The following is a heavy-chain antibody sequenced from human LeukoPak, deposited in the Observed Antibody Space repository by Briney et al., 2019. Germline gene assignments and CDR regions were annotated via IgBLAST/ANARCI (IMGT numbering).Heavy chain of an antibody. Sequence: GGSLRLSCAASGLTVSSNFMSWVRQAPGKGLEWVSVIYSGGSTYYADSVKGRFTISRDNSKNTLYLQMNSLRVEDTAVYYCALGLVTDYWGQGTLVTVSS. J-gene: IGHJ4*02. CDR1: GLTVSSNF. CDR3: ALGLVTDY. V-gene: IGHV3-66*01. CDR2: IYSGGST. D-gene: IGHD3-9*01.